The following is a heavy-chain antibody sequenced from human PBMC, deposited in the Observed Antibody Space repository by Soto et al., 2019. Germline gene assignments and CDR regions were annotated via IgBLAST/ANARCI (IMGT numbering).Heavy chain of an antibody. J-gene: IGHJ4*02. Sequence: QVQLQESGPGLVKPSQTLSLTCTVSGGSISSGDYYWSWILQPPGKGLEWIGYIYYSRSTYYNPSLKTQVTISVDTSKNQFSLKLSSVTAADTAVYYCARANYDFWSGYSYYFDYWGQGTLVTVSS. V-gene: IGHV4-30-4*01. CDR2: IYYSRST. CDR1: GGSISSGDYY. D-gene: IGHD3-3*01. CDR3: ARANYDFWSGYSYYFDY.